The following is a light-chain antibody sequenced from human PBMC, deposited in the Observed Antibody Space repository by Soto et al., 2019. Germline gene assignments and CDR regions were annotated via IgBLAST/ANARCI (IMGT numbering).Light chain of an antibody. Sequence: DIQMTQSPASLSSSVSESFTITFRASQDISNNLGWFQQKPGKAPKRLIYAASSLQSGVPSRFSGSGSGTEFTLTISSLQPEDFATYYCLQHTYLWTFGQGTKVDI. J-gene: IGKJ1*01. CDR3: LQHTYLWT. V-gene: IGKV1-17*01. CDR2: AAS. CDR1: QDISNN.